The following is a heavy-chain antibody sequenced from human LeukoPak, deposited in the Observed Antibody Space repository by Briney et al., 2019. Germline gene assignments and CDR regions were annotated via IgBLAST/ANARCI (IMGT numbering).Heavy chain of an antibody. D-gene: IGHD2-8*01. V-gene: IGHV3-23*01. CDR1: GITFSTYA. CDR3: AKDMGYFTGMDV. J-gene: IGHJ6*02. Sequence: GGSLRLSCVASGITFSTYAMSWDRQAPGKGLEWVSVISSSGSSTYYADSVRGRFTISRDNSKNTLYLQMNSLRAEDTAVYYCAKDMGYFTGMDVWGQGTTVTVSS. CDR2: ISSSGSST.